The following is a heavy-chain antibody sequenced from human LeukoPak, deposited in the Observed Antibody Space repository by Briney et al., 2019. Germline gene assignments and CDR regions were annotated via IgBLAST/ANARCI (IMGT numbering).Heavy chain of an antibody. CDR1: GFTFSTYA. CDR2: ISYDGSHK. CDR3: ARGRVLVVAAPNFIDY. V-gene: IGHV3-30*04. Sequence: PGRSLRLSSAASGFTFSTYAMHWVRQAPGKGLEWVAVISYDGSHKYYADSVKGRFTISRDNSKNTLYLQMNSLRAEDTAVYYCARGRVLVVAAPNFIDYCGQGTLVTVSS. D-gene: IGHD2-15*01. J-gene: IGHJ4*02.